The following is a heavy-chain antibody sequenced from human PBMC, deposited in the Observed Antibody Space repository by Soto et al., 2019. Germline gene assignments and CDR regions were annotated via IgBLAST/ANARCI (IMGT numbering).Heavy chain of an antibody. J-gene: IGHJ6*02. D-gene: IGHD2-2*01. CDR2: ISSSSSYI. Sequence: EVQLVESGGGLVKPGGSLRLSCAASGFTFSSYSMNWVRQAPGKGLEWVSSISSSSSYIYYADSVKGRFTISRDNAKNSLYLQRNSLRAEDTAVYYCARDSRSRTSDYYYGMDVWGQGTTVTVSS. CDR3: ARDSRSRTSDYYYGMDV. CDR1: GFTFSSYS. V-gene: IGHV3-21*01.